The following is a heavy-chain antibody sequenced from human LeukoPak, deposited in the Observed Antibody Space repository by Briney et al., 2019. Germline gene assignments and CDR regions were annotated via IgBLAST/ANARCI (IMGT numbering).Heavy chain of an antibody. CDR3: ARDGYGDYLEYFDY. J-gene: IGHJ4*02. CDR1: GSTFTGYY. D-gene: IGHD4-17*01. V-gene: IGHV1-2*02. Sequence: ASVKVSCKAPGSTFTGYYMHWVRQAPGQGLEWMGWINPNSGGTNYAQKFQGEVTMTRDTSISTAYMELSRLRSDDTAVYYCARDGYGDYLEYFDYWGQGTLVTVSS. CDR2: INPNSGGT.